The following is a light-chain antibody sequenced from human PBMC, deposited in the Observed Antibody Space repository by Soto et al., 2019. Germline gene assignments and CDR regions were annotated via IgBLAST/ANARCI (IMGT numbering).Light chain of an antibody. CDR1: QSVNTN. CDR2: GAS. J-gene: IGKJ1*01. CDR3: QQYNDWPPRT. Sequence: EIVMTQSPATLSMSPGERAILSCRASQSVNTNLAWYQQKPGQAPRLLIYGASTRATGIPARFSGSGSGTEFTLTISTLQSEDFGVYYCQQYNDWPPRTFGQGTKVEIK. V-gene: IGKV3-15*01.